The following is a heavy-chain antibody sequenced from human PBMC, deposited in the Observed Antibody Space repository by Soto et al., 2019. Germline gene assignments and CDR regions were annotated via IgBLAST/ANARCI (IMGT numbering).Heavy chain of an antibody. V-gene: IGHV1-2*02. CDR1: GYTFTGYY. D-gene: IGHD3-3*01. CDR3: ARRPSGYDFWSGYTYYFDY. CDR2: TNPNSGGT. Sequence: ASVKVSCKASGYTFTGYYMHWVRQAPGQGLEWMGWTNPNSGGTNYAQKFQGRVTMTRDTSISTAYMELSRLRSDDTAVYYCARRPSGYDFWSGYTYYFDYWGQGTLVTVSS. J-gene: IGHJ4*02.